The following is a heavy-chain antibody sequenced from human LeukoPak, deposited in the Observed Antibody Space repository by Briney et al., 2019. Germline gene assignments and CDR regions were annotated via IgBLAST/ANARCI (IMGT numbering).Heavy chain of an antibody. CDR2: ISAYNGNT. Sequence: ASVKVSCKASGYTFTSYGISWVRQAPGQGLEWMGWISAYNGNTNYAQKLQGRVTMTTDTSTSTAYMELRSLRSEDTAVYYCARSSISWVGEFSPTNWFDPWGQGTLVTVSS. CDR3: ARSSISWVGEFSPTNWFDP. CDR1: GYTFTSYG. V-gene: IGHV1-18*01. J-gene: IGHJ5*02. D-gene: IGHD3-10*01.